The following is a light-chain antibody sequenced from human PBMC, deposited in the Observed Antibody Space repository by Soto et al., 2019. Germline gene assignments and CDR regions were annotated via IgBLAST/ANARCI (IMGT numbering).Light chain of an antibody. J-gene: IGLJ1*01. CDR1: SSDVGGYDY. CDR3: SSYAGTHIV. V-gene: IGLV2-8*01. Sequence: QSALTQPPSASGSPGQSVAISCTGTSSDVGGYDYVSWYQQHPGKAPKLMIYDVSKRPSGVPDRFSGSKSGNTASLTVSGLQAEDEADYYCSSYAGTHIVFGTETKVTVL. CDR2: DVS.